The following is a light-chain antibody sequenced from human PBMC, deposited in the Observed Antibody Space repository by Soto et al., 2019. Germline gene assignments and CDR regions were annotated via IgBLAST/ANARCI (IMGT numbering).Light chain of an antibody. CDR1: QSVSSS. J-gene: IGKJ4*02. CDR2: GAS. Sequence: EIVLTQSPATLSLSPGERATLSGRASQSVSSSLAWYQQKPGQAPRLLIYGASNGAAGIPARFSGTGAGTAVTPTISRLQPDDLAVDYCQQRYNLLLTCGGGTKVGT. V-gene: IGKV3-11*01. CDR3: QQRYNLLLT.